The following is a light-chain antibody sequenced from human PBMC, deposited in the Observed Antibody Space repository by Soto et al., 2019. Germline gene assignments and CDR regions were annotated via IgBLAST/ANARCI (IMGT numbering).Light chain of an antibody. V-gene: IGKV3D-20*02. CDR1: QSVSSSY. J-gene: IGKJ5*01. CDR2: GAS. Sequence: VVLTQSPATLSLSPGERATLSCRASQSVSSSYLAWYQQKPGQPPRLLIYGASSRATGIPDRFSDSGSGTDFTLTISSLEPEDFGVYFCHQRNKFGQGTRLEIK. CDR3: HQRNK.